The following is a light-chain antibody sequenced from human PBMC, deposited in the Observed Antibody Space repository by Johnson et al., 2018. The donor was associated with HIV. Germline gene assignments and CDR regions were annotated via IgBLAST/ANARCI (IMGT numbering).Light chain of an antibody. Sequence: QSVLTQPPSVSAAPGQKVTISCSGSSSNIGNNYVSWYQQLPGTAPKLLIYDNNKRPSGIPDRFSGSKSGTSATLAITGLQTWDEADYYCGTWDSSLSAYVIGTGTKVTVL. CDR1: SSNIGNNY. J-gene: IGLJ1*01. CDR3: GTWDSSLSAYV. CDR2: DNN. V-gene: IGLV1-51*01.